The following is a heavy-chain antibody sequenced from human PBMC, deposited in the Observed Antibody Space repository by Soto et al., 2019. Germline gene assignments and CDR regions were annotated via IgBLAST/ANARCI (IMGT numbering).Heavy chain of an antibody. Sequence: QVQLVQSGAEVKKPGSSVKVSCKASGGTFSSYAISWVRQAPGLGLEWMGGIIPIFGTANYAQKFQGRVTITADESTSTAYMELSSLRSEDTAVYYCATAPSIAVAGTQGFDYWGQGTLVTVSS. J-gene: IGHJ4*02. CDR3: ATAPSIAVAGTQGFDY. V-gene: IGHV1-69*01. D-gene: IGHD6-19*01. CDR2: IIPIFGTA. CDR1: GGTFSSYA.